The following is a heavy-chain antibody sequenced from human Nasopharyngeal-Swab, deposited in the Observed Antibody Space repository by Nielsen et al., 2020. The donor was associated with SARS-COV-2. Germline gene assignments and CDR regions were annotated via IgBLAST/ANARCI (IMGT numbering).Heavy chain of an antibody. CDR3: ARARGQPHNYYYYGMDV. CDR1: GYTFISYA. J-gene: IGHJ6*02. CDR2: INTNTGNP. Sequence: ASVKVSCKASGYTFISYAMNWVRQAPGQGLEWMGWINTNTGNPTYAQGFTGRFVFSLDTSVSTAYLQTSSLKAEDTAVYYCARARGQPHNYYYYGMDVWGQGTTVTVSS. V-gene: IGHV7-4-1*02.